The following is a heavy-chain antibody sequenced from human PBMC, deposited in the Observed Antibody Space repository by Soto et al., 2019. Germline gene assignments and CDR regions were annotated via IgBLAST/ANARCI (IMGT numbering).Heavy chain of an antibody. CDR2: ISSSSSYI. CDR1: GFTFSSYS. CDR3: ARDASYGGNAFDI. J-gene: IGHJ3*02. Sequence: EVQLVESGGGLVKPGGSLRLSCAASGFTFSSYSMNWVRQAPGKGLEWVSSISSSSSYIYYADSVKGRFTISRDNAKNSLYLQMNSLRAEDTAVYYGARDASYGGNAFDIWGQGTMVTVSS. D-gene: IGHD1-26*01. V-gene: IGHV3-21*01.